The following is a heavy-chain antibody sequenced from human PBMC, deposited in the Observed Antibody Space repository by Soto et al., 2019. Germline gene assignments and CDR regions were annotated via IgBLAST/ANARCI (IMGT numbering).Heavy chain of an antibody. Sequence: QVQLQESGPGLAKPSETLSLTCTVSGGSISTYYWSWIRQPPGKGLEWIGYIYYSGSTNYNPSLKSRCTLSLHASKNQFSLKLSSVAAADTAVYYCARGGWRHFDCWGQGTLGTVSS. CDR3: ARGGWRHFDC. V-gene: IGHV4-59*08. J-gene: IGHJ4*02. D-gene: IGHD3-3*01. CDR2: IYYSGST. CDR1: GGSISTYY.